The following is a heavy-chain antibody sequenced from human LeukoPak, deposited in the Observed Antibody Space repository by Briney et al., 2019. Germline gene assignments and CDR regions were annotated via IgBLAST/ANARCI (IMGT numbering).Heavy chain of an antibody. CDR3: ATSGWYLLPGVY. CDR1: GGSFSGYY. J-gene: IGHJ4*02. V-gene: IGHV4-34*01. Sequence: SETLSLTCAVYGGSFSGYYWSWIRQPPGKGLEWIGEINHSGSTNYNPSLKSRVTISVDTSKNQFSLKLSSVTAADTAVYYCATSGWYLLPGVYRGQGTLVTVSS. D-gene: IGHD6-19*01. CDR2: INHSGST.